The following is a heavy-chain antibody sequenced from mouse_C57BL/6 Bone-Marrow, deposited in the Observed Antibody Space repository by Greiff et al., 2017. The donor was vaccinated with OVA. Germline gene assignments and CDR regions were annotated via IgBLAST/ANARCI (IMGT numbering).Heavy chain of an antibody. J-gene: IGHJ4*01. CDR3: ARIGDYSNYGYAMDY. Sequence: EVQVVESGGGLVKPGGSLKLSCAASGFTFSSYAMSWVRQTPEKRLEWVATISDGGSYTYYPDNVKGRFTISRDNAKNNLYLQMSHLKSEDTAMYYCARIGDYSNYGYAMDYWGQGTSVTVSS. V-gene: IGHV5-4*01. D-gene: IGHD2-5*01. CDR1: GFTFSSYA. CDR2: ISDGGSYT.